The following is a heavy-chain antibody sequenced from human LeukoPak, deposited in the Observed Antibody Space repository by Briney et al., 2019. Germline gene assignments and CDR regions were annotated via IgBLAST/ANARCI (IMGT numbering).Heavy chain of an antibody. Sequence: SETLSLTCTVSGGSISSSSYYWGWIRQPPGKGLEWIGSIYYSGSTYYNPSLKSRVTISVDTSKNQFSLKLSSVTAADTAVYYCARGGYCSGGSCYYFDYWGQGTLVTVSS. CDR3: ARGGYCSGGSCYYFDY. V-gene: IGHV4-39*01. D-gene: IGHD2-15*01. CDR1: GGSISSSSYY. J-gene: IGHJ4*02. CDR2: IYYSGST.